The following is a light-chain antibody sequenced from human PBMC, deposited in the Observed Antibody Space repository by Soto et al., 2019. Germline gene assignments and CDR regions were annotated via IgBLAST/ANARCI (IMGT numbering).Light chain of an antibody. CDR2: AAS. CDR1: QTISTY. Sequence: DIQMTQSPSSLSASVGDRVTSTCRTSQTISTYVNWYQQKPGKAPKLLIYAASSLQSGVPSRFSGSGSGTDFTLTISSLQPEDFATYYCQQGHSNPITLGQGTRLEI. V-gene: IGKV1-39*01. J-gene: IGKJ5*01. CDR3: QQGHSNPIT.